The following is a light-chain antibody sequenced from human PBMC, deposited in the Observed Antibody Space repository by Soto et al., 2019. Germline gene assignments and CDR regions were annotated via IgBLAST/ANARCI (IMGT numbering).Light chain of an antibody. CDR2: DAS. Sequence: EIVLTQSPATLSLSPGERATLSCRASQSVSSYLAWYQQKPGQAPRLLIYDASNRATGIPARFSGSWSGTDFTLTISSLEPEDFAVYYCQQRSNWPRTFGQVTKVEIK. CDR1: QSVSSY. V-gene: IGKV3-11*01. CDR3: QQRSNWPRT. J-gene: IGKJ1*01.